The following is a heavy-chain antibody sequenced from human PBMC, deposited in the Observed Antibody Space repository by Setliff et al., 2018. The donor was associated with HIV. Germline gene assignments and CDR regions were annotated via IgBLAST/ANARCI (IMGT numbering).Heavy chain of an antibody. CDR3: ARANNWFDP. J-gene: IGHJ5*02. Sequence: PGESLKISCKASGYIFTNYWIGWVRQMPGKGLEWMGIIRPGDSDTRYSPSFQGQVTISVDKSISTAYLHWSSLKASDTAMYFCARANNWFDPWGQGTLVTVSS. CDR1: GYIFTNYW. CDR2: IRPGDSDT. V-gene: IGHV5-51*01.